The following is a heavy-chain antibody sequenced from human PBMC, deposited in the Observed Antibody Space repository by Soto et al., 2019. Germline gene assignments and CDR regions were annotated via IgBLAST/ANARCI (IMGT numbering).Heavy chain of an antibody. D-gene: IGHD3-10*01. CDR3: ARVWFGESSWFDP. CDR1: GGSISSGGYY. J-gene: IGHJ5*02. V-gene: IGHV4-31*03. CDR2: IYYSGST. Sequence: SETLSLTCTVSGGSISSGGYYWSWIRQHPGKGLEWIGYIYYSGSTYYNPSLKSRVTISVDTSKNQFSLNLSSVTAADTAVYYCARVWFGESSWFDPWGQGTQVTVS.